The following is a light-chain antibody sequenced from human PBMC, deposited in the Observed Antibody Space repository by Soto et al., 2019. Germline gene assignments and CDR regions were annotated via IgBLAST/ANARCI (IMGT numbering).Light chain of an antibody. J-gene: IGLJ2*01. CDR2: EVA. V-gene: IGLV2-8*01. CDR3: TSFAGNNNFV. CDR1: RSDVGGYNY. Sequence: QSVLTQPPSASGSPGQSVTISCTGTRSDVGGYNYVSWYQQHTGKAPKLIIYEVAKRPSGVPDRFSGSKSGNTASLTVSGLQAEDEGDYYCTSFAGNNNFVFGGGTKLTVL.